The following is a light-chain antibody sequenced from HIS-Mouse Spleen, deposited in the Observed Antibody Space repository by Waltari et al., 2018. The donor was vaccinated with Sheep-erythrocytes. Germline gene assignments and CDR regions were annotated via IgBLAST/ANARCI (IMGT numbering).Light chain of an antibody. Sequence: QSALTQPSSVSGSPGQSITISCTGTSSDVGSYNLVSWYQQQPGKDPKLMIYEGSKRPSGVSNRFSGSKSGNTASLTISGLQAEDEADYYCCSYAGSSTWVFGGGTKLTVL. CDR3: CSYAGSSTWV. CDR1: SSDVGSYNL. V-gene: IGLV2-23*01. J-gene: IGLJ3*02. CDR2: EGS.